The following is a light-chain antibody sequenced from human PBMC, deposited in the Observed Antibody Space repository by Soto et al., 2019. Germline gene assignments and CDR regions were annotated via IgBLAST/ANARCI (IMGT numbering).Light chain of an antibody. J-gene: IGLJ2*01. V-gene: IGLV4-69*01. CDR2: LNSDGSH. Sequence: QLVLTQSPSASASLGASVKLTCTLSSGHSSYAIAWHQQQPEKGPRYLMILNSDGSHSKGDGIPDRFSGSSSGAERYLTISSLQSEDEAEYYCQTWGSGEVFGGGTKVTVL. CDR3: QTWGSGEV. CDR1: SGHSSYA.